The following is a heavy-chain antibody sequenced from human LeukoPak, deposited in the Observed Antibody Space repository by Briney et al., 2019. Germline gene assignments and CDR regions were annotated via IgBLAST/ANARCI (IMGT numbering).Heavy chain of an antibody. CDR2: IYHSGST. CDR3: ARADYYDSSGGAFDI. Sequence: SETLSLTCAVYGGSFSGYYWSWIRQPPGKGLEWIGYIYHSGSTYYNPSLKSRVTISVDRSKNQFSLKLSSVTAADTAVYYCARADYYDSSGGAFDIWGQGTMVTVSS. CDR1: GGSFSGYY. J-gene: IGHJ3*02. V-gene: IGHV4-34*01. D-gene: IGHD3-22*01.